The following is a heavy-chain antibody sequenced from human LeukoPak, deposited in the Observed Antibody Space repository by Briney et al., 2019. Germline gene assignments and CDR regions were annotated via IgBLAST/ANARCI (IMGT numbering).Heavy chain of an antibody. CDR3: ARVYFGWFFDY. Sequence: GGSLRLSCAASGFTFSSYGMHWVRQAPGKGLEWVAVISYDGSNKYYADSVKGRFTISRDNSKNTLYLQMNSLRAEDTAVYYCARVYFGWFFDYWGQGTLVTVSS. J-gene: IGHJ4*02. CDR2: ISYDGSNK. V-gene: IGHV3-30*03. CDR1: GFTFSSYG. D-gene: IGHD3-9*01.